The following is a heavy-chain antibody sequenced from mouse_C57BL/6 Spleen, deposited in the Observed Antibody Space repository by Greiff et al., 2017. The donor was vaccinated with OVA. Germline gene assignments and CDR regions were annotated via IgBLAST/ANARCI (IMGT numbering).Heavy chain of an antibody. V-gene: IGHV1-42*01. CDR1: GYSFTGYY. CDR2: INPSTGGT. J-gene: IGHJ4*01. CDR3: ARPNLGAMDY. Sequence: EVQGVESGPELVKPGASVKISCKASGYSFTGYYMNWVKQSPEKSLEWIGKINPSTGGTTYNQKFKAKATLTVDKSSSTAYMQLKSLTSEDSAVYYCARPNLGAMDYWGQGTSVTVSS.